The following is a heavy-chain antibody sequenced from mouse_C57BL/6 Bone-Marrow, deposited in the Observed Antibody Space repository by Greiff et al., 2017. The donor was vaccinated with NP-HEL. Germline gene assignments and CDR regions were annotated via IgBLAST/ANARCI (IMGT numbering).Heavy chain of an antibody. CDR1: GYAFTNYL. V-gene: IGHV1-54*01. CDR2: INPGSGGT. D-gene: IGHD1-1*01. CDR3: ARYYYGSSGFAY. J-gene: IGHJ3*01. Sequence: QVQLQQSGAELVRPGTSVKVSCKASGYAFTNYLIEWVKQRPGQGLEWIGVINPGSGGTNYTEKFTGQATLTAAQSSSTAYMQLSSLTSENSAVYFCARYYYGSSGFAYWGQGTLVTVSA.